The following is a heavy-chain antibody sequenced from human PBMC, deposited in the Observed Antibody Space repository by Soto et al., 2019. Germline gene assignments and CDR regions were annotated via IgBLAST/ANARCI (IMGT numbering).Heavy chain of an antibody. CDR2: IYHSGST. CDR3: ASSLRNYYGSGTFDY. Sequence: SETLSLTCAVSSGSISSSNWWSWVRQPPGKGLEWIGEIYHSGSTNYNPSLKSRVTISVDKSKNQFSLKLSSVTAADTAVYYCASSLRNYYGSGTFDYWGQGTLVTVSS. D-gene: IGHD3-10*01. CDR1: SGSISSSNW. J-gene: IGHJ4*02. V-gene: IGHV4-4*02.